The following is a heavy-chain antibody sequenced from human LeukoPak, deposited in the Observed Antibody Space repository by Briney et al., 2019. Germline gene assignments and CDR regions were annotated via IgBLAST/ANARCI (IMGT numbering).Heavy chain of an antibody. J-gene: IGHJ4*02. CDR1: GGSFSGSY. V-gene: IGHV4-34*01. Sequence: PSETLSLTCAVYGGSFSGSYWSWIRQPPGKGLEWIGEINHSGSTNYNPSLKSRVTISVDTSKNQFSLKLSSVTAADTAVYYCASPGRLYGGNVGGDYWGQGTLVTVSS. CDR3: ASPGRLYGGNVGGDY. CDR2: INHSGST. D-gene: IGHD4-23*01.